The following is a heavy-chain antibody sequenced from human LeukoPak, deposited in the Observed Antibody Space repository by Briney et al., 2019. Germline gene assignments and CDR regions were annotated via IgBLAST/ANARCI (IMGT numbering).Heavy chain of an antibody. J-gene: IGHJ6*03. D-gene: IGHD6-19*01. Sequence: GGSLRLSCAASGFTFSSYGMHWVRQAPGKGLEWVAFIRYDGSNKYYVGSVKGRFTISRDNAKNTLYLQMNSLRAEDTAVYYCARDNSVIAVAGTSYYYYYYMDVWGKGTTVTVSS. V-gene: IGHV3-30*02. CDR2: IRYDGSNK. CDR3: ARDNSVIAVAGTSYYYYYYMDV. CDR1: GFTFSSYG.